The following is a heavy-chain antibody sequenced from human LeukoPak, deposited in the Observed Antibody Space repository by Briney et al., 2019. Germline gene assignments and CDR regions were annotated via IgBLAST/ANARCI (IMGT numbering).Heavy chain of an antibody. J-gene: IGHJ4*02. V-gene: IGHV3-53*01. Sequence: PGGSLRLSCAASGFSVSTNYVSWVRQAPGKGLEWVSVIYSGGTTYYADSVKGRFTISRDNSKNTLYLQMNSLRAEDTAVYYRAGRYDSSGYPLHWGQGTLVTVSS. CDR2: IYSGGTT. CDR1: GFSVSTNY. CDR3: AGRYDSSGYPLH. D-gene: IGHD3-22*01.